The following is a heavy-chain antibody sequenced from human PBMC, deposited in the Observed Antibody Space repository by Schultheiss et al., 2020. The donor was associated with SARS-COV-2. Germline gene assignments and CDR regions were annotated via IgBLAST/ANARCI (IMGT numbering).Heavy chain of an antibody. Sequence: GGSLRLSCAASGFTFSSYAMSWVRQAPGKGLEWVSAISGSGGSTYYADSVKGRFTISRDSSKNTLYLQMNSLRAEDTAVYYCVSHRSGYSYGPDAFDIWGQGTMVTVSS. D-gene: IGHD5-18*01. CDR1: GFTFSSYA. V-gene: IGHV3-23*01. CDR2: ISGSGGST. J-gene: IGHJ3*02. CDR3: VSHRSGYSYGPDAFDI.